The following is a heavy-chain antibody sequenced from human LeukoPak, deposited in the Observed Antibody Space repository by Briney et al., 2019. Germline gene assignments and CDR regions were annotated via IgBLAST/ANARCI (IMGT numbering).Heavy chain of an antibody. J-gene: IGHJ4*02. CDR3: AKDPGYSYGNYFDY. D-gene: IGHD5-18*01. V-gene: IGHV3-30*02. CDR2: IRYDGSNK. Sequence: GGSLRLSCAVSGFTFSSYGMHWVRQAPGKGVKWVAFIRYDGSNKYYADSVKGRFTISRDNSKNTLYLQMNSLRAEDTAVYYCAKDPGYSYGNYFDYWGQGTLVTVSS. CDR1: GFTFSSYG.